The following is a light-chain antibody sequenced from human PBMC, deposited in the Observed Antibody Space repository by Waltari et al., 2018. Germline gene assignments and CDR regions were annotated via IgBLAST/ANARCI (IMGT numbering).Light chain of an antibody. V-gene: IGKV1-39*01. CDR1: QSDSRY. Sequence: DIQKTQSPSSLSASVGHRVTITCLAQQSDSRYLNWYQQKPRKAPNLLIYAASSLRSGVPSRFSGRGAGADFTLTNSKLQPEDFATYYWQQIFNTPRTFGQGTKVEVK. CDR3: QQIFNTPRT. J-gene: IGKJ1*01. CDR2: AAS.